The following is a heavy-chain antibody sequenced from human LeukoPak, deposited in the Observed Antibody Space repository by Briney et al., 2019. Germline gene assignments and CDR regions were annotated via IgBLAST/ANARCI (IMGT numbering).Heavy chain of an antibody. V-gene: IGHV3-53*04. CDR1: GFTFNSNY. J-gene: IGHJ4*02. Sequence: GGSLRLSCAASGFTFNSNYMSWVRQAPGKGLEWVLILYSDGTTYYSDSVKGRFGISRHNSNNTLYLQMNSLTPEDTAVYYCARLLEWEYFFDYWGQGTLVTVSS. CDR2: LYSDGTT. D-gene: IGHD1-26*01. CDR3: ARLLEWEYFFDY.